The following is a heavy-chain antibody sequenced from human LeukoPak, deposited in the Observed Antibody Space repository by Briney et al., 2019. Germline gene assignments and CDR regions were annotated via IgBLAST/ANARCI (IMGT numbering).Heavy chain of an antibody. CDR3: ARAAPGTDY. D-gene: IGHD6-13*01. Sequence: GGSLRLSCAASGFTFSTYSMHWVRQAPGKGLEWVAVISYDGSNKYFADSVKSRFTISRDNSKNTLYLQMNSLKTEDTAVYYCARAAPGTDYWGQGTLVTVSS. J-gene: IGHJ4*02. CDR2: ISYDGSNK. V-gene: IGHV3-30*04. CDR1: GFTFSTYS.